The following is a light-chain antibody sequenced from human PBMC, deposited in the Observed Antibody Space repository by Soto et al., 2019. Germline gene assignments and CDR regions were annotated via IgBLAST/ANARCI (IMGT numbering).Light chain of an antibody. CDR3: QQYNSYSRT. J-gene: IGKJ1*01. Sequence: DIQMTQSPSTLSASVGDRVTITCRASRSISSWLAWYQQKPGKAPKLLIYDASSLESGVPSRFSGSGSGTDFTLTISILQPDDFATYYCQQYNSYSRTFGQGTKVEI. V-gene: IGKV1-5*01. CDR2: DAS. CDR1: RSISSW.